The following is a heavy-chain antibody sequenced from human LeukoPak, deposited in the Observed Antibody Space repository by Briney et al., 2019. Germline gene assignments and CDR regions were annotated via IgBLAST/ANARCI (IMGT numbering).Heavy chain of an antibody. CDR3: AKERDDYVLGV. Sequence: TGGSLRLSCAASGFTFSSYGMHWVRQAPGKGLEWVAFIRYDGSNKYYADSVKGRFTISRDNSKNTLYLQMNGLRAEDTAVYYCAKERDDYVLGVWDKGTTVTVSS. D-gene: IGHD3-16*01. CDR2: IRYDGSNK. CDR1: GFTFSSYG. V-gene: IGHV3-30*02. J-gene: IGHJ6*04.